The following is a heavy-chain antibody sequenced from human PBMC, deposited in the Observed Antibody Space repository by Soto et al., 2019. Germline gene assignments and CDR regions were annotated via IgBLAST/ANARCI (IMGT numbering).Heavy chain of an antibody. J-gene: IGHJ6*04. CDR2: INQDGSEE. D-gene: IGHD6-6*01. V-gene: IGHV3-7*01. CDR3: AREIAARL. CDR1: GFTFSSYW. Sequence: EVQLVASGGGLVQPGGSLSLSCAASGFTFSSYWMSWFRQAPGKGLEWVANINQDGSEENYVDSVKGRFTISRDNAKNPLYLQMISLRVEDTAVYYCAREIAARLWGKGTTVTVSS.